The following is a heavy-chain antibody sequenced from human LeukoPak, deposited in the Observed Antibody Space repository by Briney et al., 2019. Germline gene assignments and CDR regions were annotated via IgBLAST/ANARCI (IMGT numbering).Heavy chain of an antibody. Sequence: SETLSLTCAVYGVSLSRYYWTWIRQSPGKGLEWLGEINPSGSPDYNPSLKSRATISVDTSKNQFSLRLASVTAADTAVYYCASVRHDPLEYYYYIDVWGKGTTVTVSS. V-gene: IGHV4-34*01. CDR3: ASVRHDPLEYYYYIDV. CDR2: INPSGSP. D-gene: IGHD2/OR15-2a*01. CDR1: GVSLSRYY. J-gene: IGHJ6*03.